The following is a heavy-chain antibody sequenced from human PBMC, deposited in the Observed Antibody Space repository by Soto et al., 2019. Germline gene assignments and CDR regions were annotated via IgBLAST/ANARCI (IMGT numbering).Heavy chain of an antibody. CDR2: IYYSGST. D-gene: IGHD3-22*01. CDR3: AREGNDSSGVVVDY. J-gene: IGHJ4*02. Sequence: PSETLSLTCTVSGGSVSSGSYYWSWIRQPPGKGLEWIGCIYYSGSTNYNPSLKSRVTISVDTSKNQFSLKLSSVTAADTAVYYCAREGNDSSGVVVDYWGQGTLVTVSS. V-gene: IGHV4-61*01. CDR1: GGSVSSGSYY.